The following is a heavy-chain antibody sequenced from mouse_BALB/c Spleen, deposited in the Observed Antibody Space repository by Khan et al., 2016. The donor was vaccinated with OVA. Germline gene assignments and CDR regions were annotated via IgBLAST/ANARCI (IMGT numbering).Heavy chain of an antibody. CDR2: INTYTGEP. J-gene: IGHJ2*01. Sequence: QIQLVQSGPELKKPGETVKISCKASGYTFKNYVMNWVKQSPGKGLKWMGWINTYTGEPTYADDFKGRFAFSLETSASPAYLQINSLKNEDTATYFGVRFHGGYWGQGTTLTVSS. V-gene: IGHV9-3-1*01. CDR1: GYTFKNYV. CDR3: VRFHGGY.